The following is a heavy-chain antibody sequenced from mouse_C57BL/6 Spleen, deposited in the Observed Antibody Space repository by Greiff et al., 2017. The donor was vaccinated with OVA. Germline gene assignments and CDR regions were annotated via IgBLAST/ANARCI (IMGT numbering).Heavy chain of an antibody. V-gene: IGHV8-8*01. D-gene: IGHD1-1*01. CDR3: ARIRGLITTTVEGDYAMDY. Sequence: QVTLKVSGPGILQPSQTLSLTCSFSGFSLSTFGMGVGWIRQPSGKGLEWLAHIWWDDDKYYNPALKSRLTISKDTTKNQVFLKIANVDTADTATYYCARIRGLITTTVEGDYAMDYWGQGTSVTVSS. J-gene: IGHJ4*01. CDR1: GFSLSTFGMG. CDR2: IWWDDDK.